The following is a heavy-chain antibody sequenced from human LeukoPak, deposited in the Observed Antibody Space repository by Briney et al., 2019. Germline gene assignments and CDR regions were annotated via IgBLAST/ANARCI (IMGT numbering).Heavy chain of an antibody. Sequence: GGSLRLSCAASGFTFSSYEMNWVRQAPGKGLEWVSYISSSGSTIYYADSVKGRFTISRDNAENSLYLQMNSLRAEDTAVYYCARDTNPNGSSGWLAAPPFDPWGQGTLVTVSS. D-gene: IGHD6-19*01. CDR1: GFTFSSYE. V-gene: IGHV3-48*03. CDR2: ISSSGSTI. J-gene: IGHJ5*02. CDR3: ARDTNPNGSSGWLAAPPFDP.